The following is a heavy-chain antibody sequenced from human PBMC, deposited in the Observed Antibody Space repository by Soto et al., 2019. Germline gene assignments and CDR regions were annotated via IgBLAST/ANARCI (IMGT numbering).Heavy chain of an antibody. CDR1: GFAFSSYA. Sequence: LRLSCAASGFAFSSYAMTWVRQAPGKGLEWVSGISSTGVTTFYADSVKGRFTISRDNSKNALYLQMHVLRAEDTAVYYCAKSNVVLRLFYFDHWGQGTPVTVSS. V-gene: IGHV3-23*01. J-gene: IGHJ4*01. D-gene: IGHD3-22*01. CDR3: AKSNVVLRLFYFDH. CDR2: ISSTGVTT.